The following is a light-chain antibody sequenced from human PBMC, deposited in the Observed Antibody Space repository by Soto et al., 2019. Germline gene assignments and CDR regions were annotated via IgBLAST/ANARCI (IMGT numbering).Light chain of an antibody. V-gene: IGKV3-15*01. CDR1: ESIGSN. Sequence: EIVMTQSPATLSVSPGDRVTLSCRASESIGSNVAWYQQKPGQAPRLLMYGTSVRATGIPARFSGSGSETEFTLTISGLQPEDFAIYYCLQCIRWTFGHGTRLELK. J-gene: IGKJ1*01. CDR2: GTS. CDR3: LQCIRWT.